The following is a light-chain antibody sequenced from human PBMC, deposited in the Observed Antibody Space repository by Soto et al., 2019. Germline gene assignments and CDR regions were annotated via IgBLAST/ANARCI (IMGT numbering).Light chain of an antibody. CDR3: GSSTDTDTLVI. Sequence: QSVLTQPASVSGSPGQSITISCTGTTSDVGRYKFVSWYQHHPGKAPKPLIFEVTNRPSGVSSRFSGPKSGNTASLTISGLQTEDEATYYCGSSTDTDTLVIVGGGTKVTVL. V-gene: IGLV2-14*01. CDR2: EVT. J-gene: IGLJ2*01. CDR1: TSDVGRYKF.